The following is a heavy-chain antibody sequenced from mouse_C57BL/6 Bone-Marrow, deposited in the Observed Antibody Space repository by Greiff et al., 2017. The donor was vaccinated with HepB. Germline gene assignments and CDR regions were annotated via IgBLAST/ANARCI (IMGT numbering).Heavy chain of an antibody. J-gene: IGHJ2*01. CDR1: GFIIKDDY. D-gene: IGHD3-3*01. CDR2: IDPENGDT. CDR3: TTEGAFFDY. V-gene: IGHV14-4*01. Sequence: VKLVESGAELVRPGASVKLSCTASGFIIKDDYMHWVKQRPEQGLEWIGWIDPENGDTEYASKFQGKATITADTSSNTAYLQLSSLTSEDTAVYYCTTEGAFFDYWGQGTTLTVSS.